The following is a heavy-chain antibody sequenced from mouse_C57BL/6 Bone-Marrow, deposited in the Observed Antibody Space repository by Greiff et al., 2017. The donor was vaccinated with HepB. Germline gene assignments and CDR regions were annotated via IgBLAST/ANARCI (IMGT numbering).Heavy chain of an antibody. D-gene: IGHD1-1*01. CDR2: IYPRSGNT. V-gene: IGHV1-81*01. Sequence: VQLQQSGAELARPGASVKLSCKASGYTFTSYGISWVKQRTGQGLEWIGEIYPRSGNTYYNEKFKGKATLTADKSSSTAYMELRSLTSEDSAVYFCAREGGYYYGSSPWFAYWGQGTLVTVSA. CDR3: AREGGYYYGSSPWFAY. CDR1: GYTFTSYG. J-gene: IGHJ3*01.